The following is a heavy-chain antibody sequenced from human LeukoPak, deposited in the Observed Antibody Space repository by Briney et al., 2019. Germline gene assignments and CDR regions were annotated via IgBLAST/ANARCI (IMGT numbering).Heavy chain of an antibody. D-gene: IGHD5-12*01. CDR2: IKSKTDGGTT. CDR1: GFTFSNAW. V-gene: IGHV3-15*05. CDR3: AKAKRNSDYLFDY. J-gene: IGHJ4*02. Sequence: PGGSLRLSCAASGFTFSNAWMSWARQAPGKGPEWVGRIKSKTDGGTTDYAAPVKGRFTISRDDSKNTLFLQMNSLRPEDTAFYYCAKAKRNSDYLFDYWGQGTLVAVSS.